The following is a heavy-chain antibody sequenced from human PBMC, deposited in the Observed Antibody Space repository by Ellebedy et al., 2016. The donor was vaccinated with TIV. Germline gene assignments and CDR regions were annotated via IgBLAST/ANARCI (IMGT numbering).Heavy chain of an antibody. V-gene: IGHV4-39*07. CDR1: GGSISSSSYY. D-gene: IGHD5-12*01. J-gene: IGHJ6*02. Sequence: MPSETLSLTCTVTGGSISSSSYYWGWLRQPQGKGLEWIGSIYYSGSTYYNPYLKSRVTISVDTSKNQFSLKLRSVTAADTAVYYCAIDSVGGDDVVATTRRGYGMDVWGQGTTVTVSS. CDR3: AIDSVGGDDVVATTRRGYGMDV. CDR2: IYYSGST.